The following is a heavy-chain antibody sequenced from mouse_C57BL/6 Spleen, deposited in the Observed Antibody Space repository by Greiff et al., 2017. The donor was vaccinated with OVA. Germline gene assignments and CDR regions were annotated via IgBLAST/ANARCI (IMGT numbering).Heavy chain of an antibody. CDR2: IYPRSGNT. J-gene: IGHJ4*01. D-gene: IGHD2-4*01. Sequence: QVQLQQSGAELARPGASVKLSCKASGYTFTSYGISWVKQRTGQGLEWIGEIYPRSGNTYYNEKFKGKATLTADKSSSTAYMELRSLTSEDSAVYFCARYDYDPYYYAMDYWGQGTSVTVSS. CDR3: ARYDYDPYYYAMDY. CDR1: GYTFTSYG. V-gene: IGHV1-81*01.